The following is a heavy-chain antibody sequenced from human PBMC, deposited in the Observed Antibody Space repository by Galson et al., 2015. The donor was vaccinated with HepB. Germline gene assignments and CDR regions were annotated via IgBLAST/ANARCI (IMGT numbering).Heavy chain of an antibody. J-gene: IGHJ6*02. Sequence: SLRLSCAASGFTFSSYGMHWVRQAPGKGLEWVAVISYDGTNKYYADSVKGRFTISRDNSKNTLSLQMNSLRPEDTAVYYCVGWQVWSYHYDGMDVWGQGTTVTVSS. D-gene: IGHD5-18*01. V-gene: IGHV3-30*03. CDR2: ISYDGTNK. CDR1: GFTFSSYG. CDR3: VGWQVWSYHYDGMDV.